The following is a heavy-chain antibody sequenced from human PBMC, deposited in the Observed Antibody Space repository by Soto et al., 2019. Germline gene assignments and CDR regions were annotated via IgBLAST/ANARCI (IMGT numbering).Heavy chain of an antibody. CDR1: GFTFSSYG. CDR3: ARVVYYYDSSGSGDYFDY. CDR2: IWYDGSNK. D-gene: IGHD3-22*01. V-gene: IGHV3-33*01. J-gene: IGHJ4*02. Sequence: QVQLVESGGGVVQPGRSLRLSCAASGFTFSSYGMHWVRQAPGKGLEWVAVIWYDGSNKYYADSVKGRFTISRDNSKNTLNLQMKSLRAEETAVYYCARVVYYYDSSGSGDYFDYWGQGTLVTVSS.